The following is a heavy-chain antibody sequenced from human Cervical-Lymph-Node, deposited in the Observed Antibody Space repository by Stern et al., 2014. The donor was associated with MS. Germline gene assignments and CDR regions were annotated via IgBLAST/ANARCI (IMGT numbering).Heavy chain of an antibody. D-gene: IGHD1-1*01. CDR3: ARSRLERPDPEY. V-gene: IGHV1-46*01. CDR1: GYMFISYD. CDR2: LKPSGGIA. Sequence: QVQLVESGAEMKTPGASVKVSCKASGYMFISYDMHWVRQAPGQGLEWMGVLKPSGGIANQAEKFHGRVSMARYTSTSTVYMEVSSLRPEDTAIYYCARSRLERPDPEYWGQGTLVTVSS. J-gene: IGHJ4*02.